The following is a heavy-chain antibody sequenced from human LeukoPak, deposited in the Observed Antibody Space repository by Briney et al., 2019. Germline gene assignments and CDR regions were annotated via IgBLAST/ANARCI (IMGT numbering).Heavy chain of an antibody. J-gene: IGHJ4*02. D-gene: IGHD3-10*01. V-gene: IGHV4-34*01. CDR3: ARITMVRGVIRTHFDY. Sequence: PSETLSLTCAVYGGSFNGYYWSWLRQPPGKGLEWIGEINHSGSTNYNPSLKSRVTISVDTSKNQFSLKLSSVTAADTAVYYCARITMVRGVIRTHFDYWGQGTLVTVSS. CDR1: GGSFNGYY. CDR2: INHSGST.